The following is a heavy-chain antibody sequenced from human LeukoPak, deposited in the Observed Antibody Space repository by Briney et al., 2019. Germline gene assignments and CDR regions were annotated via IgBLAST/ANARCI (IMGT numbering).Heavy chain of an antibody. CDR2: MNPNSGNT. J-gene: IGHJ6*03. Sequence: ASVKVSCKASGYTFTSYDINWVRQATGQGLEWMGWMNPNSGNTGYAQKFQGRVTITRNTSISTAYMELSSLRSEDTAVYYCARTYSSSSWYYYYYMDVWGKGTTVTVSS. D-gene: IGHD6-6*01. V-gene: IGHV1-8*03. CDR3: ARTYSSSSWYYYYYMDV. CDR1: GYTFTSYD.